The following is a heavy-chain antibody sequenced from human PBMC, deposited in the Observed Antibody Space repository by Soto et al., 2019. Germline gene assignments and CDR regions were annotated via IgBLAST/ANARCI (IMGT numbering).Heavy chain of an antibody. CDR1: GFTFISYA. D-gene: IGHD3-10*01. Sequence: EVQLLESGGGLVQPGGSLRLSCAASGFTFISYAMNWVRQAPGKGLQWVSAISGGGDATFYADSVQGRFTISRDNSRNPVTLQMNSLGADDTAVYYCARKVPGSTTRPDYWYFDLWGRGTLVTVSS. CDR3: ARKVPGSTTRPDYWYFDL. CDR2: ISGGGDAT. V-gene: IGHV3-23*01. J-gene: IGHJ2*01.